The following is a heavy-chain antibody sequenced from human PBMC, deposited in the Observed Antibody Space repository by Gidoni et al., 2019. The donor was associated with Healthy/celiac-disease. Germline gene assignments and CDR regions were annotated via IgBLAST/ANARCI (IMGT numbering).Heavy chain of an antibody. CDR2: ISSNGGST. V-gene: IGHV3-64*01. Sequence: EVQLVESGGGLVQPGGSLRLSCAASGFTFSSYAMHWVRQAPGKGLEYVSAISSNGGSTYYANSVKGRFTISRDNSKNTLYLQMGSLRAEDMAVYYCARDRGRTGTFDYWGQGTLVTVSS. CDR3: ARDRGRTGTFDY. J-gene: IGHJ4*02. CDR1: GFTFSSYA. D-gene: IGHD1-1*01.